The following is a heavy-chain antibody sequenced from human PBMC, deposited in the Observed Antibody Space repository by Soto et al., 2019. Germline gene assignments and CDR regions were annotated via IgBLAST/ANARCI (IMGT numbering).Heavy chain of an antibody. V-gene: IGHV3-7*01. J-gene: IGHJ5*02. Sequence: GGSLRLSCAASGVTFSSYWMSWVRQAPGKGLEWVANIKQDGSEKYYVDSVKGRFTISRDNAKNSLYLQMNSLRAEDTAVYYCARSIAARLNWFDPWGQGTLVTVSS. CDR1: GVTFSSYW. D-gene: IGHD6-6*01. CDR3: ARSIAARLNWFDP. CDR2: IKQDGSEK.